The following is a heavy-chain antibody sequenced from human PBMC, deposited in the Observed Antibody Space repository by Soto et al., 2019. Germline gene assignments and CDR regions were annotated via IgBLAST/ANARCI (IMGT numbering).Heavy chain of an antibody. CDR2: ISGSGGST. J-gene: IGHJ3*02. CDR1: GFTFSSYA. CDR3: ARYCISTSCYADDAFDI. Sequence: GGSLRLSCAASGFTFSSYAMSWVRQAPGKGLEWVSAISGSGGSTYYADSVKGRFTISRDNSKNTLYLQMNSLRAEDTAVYYCARYCISTSCYADDAFDIWGQGTMVTVSS. V-gene: IGHV3-23*01. D-gene: IGHD2-2*01.